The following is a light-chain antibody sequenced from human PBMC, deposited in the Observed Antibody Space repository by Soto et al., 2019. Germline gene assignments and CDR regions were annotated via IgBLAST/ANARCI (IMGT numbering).Light chain of an antibody. V-gene: IGKV1-9*01. CDR3: QQLKSYPQT. CDR1: QSIGRS. Sequence: DIQMTQSPSSLSASVGDRVTITCRASQSIGRSLNWYRQRAGEAPKLLMYAASTLQSGVPSRFSGSGSGTEFTLTISSLQPEDFATYYCQQLKSYPQTFGQGTKVEIK. J-gene: IGKJ1*01. CDR2: AAS.